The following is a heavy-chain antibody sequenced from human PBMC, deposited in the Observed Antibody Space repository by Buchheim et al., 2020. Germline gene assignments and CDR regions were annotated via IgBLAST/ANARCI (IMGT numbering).Heavy chain of an antibody. D-gene: IGHD3-3*01. CDR1: GGSISSGGYY. Sequence: QVQLQESGPGLVKPSQTLSLTCTVSGGSISSGGYYWSWIRQHPGKGLEWLGYIHYSGSTHYHPSLTSRVTISVDTSKNQFSLKLSSVTAADTDVYYCARGVDFWSGYYVYWGQGTL. V-gene: IGHV4-31*03. CDR3: ARGVDFWSGYYVY. CDR2: IHYSGST. J-gene: IGHJ4*02.